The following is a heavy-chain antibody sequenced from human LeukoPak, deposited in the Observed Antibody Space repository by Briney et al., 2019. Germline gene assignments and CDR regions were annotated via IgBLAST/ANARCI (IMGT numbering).Heavy chain of an antibody. CDR3: ARANIVVVPAAEPDSSSYYYYMDV. J-gene: IGHJ6*03. Sequence: GGSLRLSCAASGFTFSSYAMHWVRQAPGKGLEYVSAISSNGGSTYYANSVKGRFTISRDNSKNTLYLQMGSLRAEDMAVYYCARANIVVVPAAEPDSSSYYYYMDVWGKGTTVTVSS. V-gene: IGHV3-64*01. CDR2: ISSNGGST. CDR1: GFTFSSYA. D-gene: IGHD2-2*01.